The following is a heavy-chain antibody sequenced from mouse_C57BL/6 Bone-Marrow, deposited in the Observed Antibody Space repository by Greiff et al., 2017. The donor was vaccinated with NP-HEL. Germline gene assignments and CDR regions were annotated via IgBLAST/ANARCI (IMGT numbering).Heavy chain of an antibody. Sequence: QVQLKQSGAELARPGASVKLSCKASGYTFTSYGISWVKQRTGQGLEWIGEIYPRSGNTYYNEKFKGKATLTADKSSSTAYMELRSLTSEDSAVYFCARQNSGKVYFDYWGQGTTLTVSS. CDR1: GYTFTSYG. CDR2: IYPRSGNT. J-gene: IGHJ2*01. CDR3: ARQNSGKVYFDY. D-gene: IGHD3-1*01. V-gene: IGHV1-81*01.